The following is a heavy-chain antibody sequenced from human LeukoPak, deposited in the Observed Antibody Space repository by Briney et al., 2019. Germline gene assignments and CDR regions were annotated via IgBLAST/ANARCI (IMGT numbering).Heavy chain of an antibody. CDR1: GGSVSSGSYY. V-gene: IGHV4-39*01. CDR2: IYYSGST. D-gene: IGHD3-16*01. Sequence: SETLSLTCTVSGGSVSSGSYYWSWIRQPPGKGLEWIGYIYYSGSTYYNPSLKSRVTISVDTSKNQFSLRLSSVTAADTAVYYCATYRPVWGIDYWGQGTLVTVTS. CDR3: ATYRPVWGIDY. J-gene: IGHJ4*02.